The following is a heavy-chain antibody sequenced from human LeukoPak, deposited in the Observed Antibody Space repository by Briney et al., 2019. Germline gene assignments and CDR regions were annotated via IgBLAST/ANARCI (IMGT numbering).Heavy chain of an antibody. V-gene: IGHV3-23*01. CDR1: GFTFNNYA. Sequence: PGGSLRLSCAASGFTFNNYAMNWVRQAPGKGLEWASGVSGNGEITYYPDSVKGRFTISRDNSKNTLYLQMNSLRVEDTAIYFCAKDTGYSSAWYVDDWGQGDLVTVSS. CDR3: AKDTGYSSAWYVDD. D-gene: IGHD6-19*01. J-gene: IGHJ4*02. CDR2: VSGNGEIT.